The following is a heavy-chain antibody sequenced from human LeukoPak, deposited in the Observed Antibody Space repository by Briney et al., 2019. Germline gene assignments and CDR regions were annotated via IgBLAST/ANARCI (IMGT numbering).Heavy chain of an antibody. CDR3: ASRLGTTVVDY. Sequence: GGSLRLSCAASRFTFSSYGMHWVRQTPGKGLEWVAFIRYDGSNKYYADFAKGRFTISRDNSKNTLYLQMNSLRAEDTAVYYCASRLGTTVVDYWGQGTLVTVSS. J-gene: IGHJ4*02. D-gene: IGHD4-23*01. CDR2: IRYDGSNK. CDR1: RFTFSSYG. V-gene: IGHV3-30*02.